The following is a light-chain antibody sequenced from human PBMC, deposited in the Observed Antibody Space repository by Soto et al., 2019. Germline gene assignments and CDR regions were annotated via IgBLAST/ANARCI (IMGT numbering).Light chain of an antibody. CDR3: QHYNNWPPWT. CDR2: GAS. CDR1: QSVSSN. V-gene: IGKV3-15*01. Sequence: EIAMTQSPATLSVSPGERATFSCRASQSVSSNLAWYQQKPGQAPRILIYGASIRATGIPARFSGSGSGTEFTLTISSLQSEDVAVYYCQHYNNWPPWTFGQGTKVDIK. J-gene: IGKJ1*01.